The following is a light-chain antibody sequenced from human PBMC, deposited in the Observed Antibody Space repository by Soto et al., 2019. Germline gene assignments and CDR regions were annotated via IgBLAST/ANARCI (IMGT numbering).Light chain of an antibody. CDR1: QSISNT. CDR3: QQSYSTPPT. CDR2: TTS. J-gene: IGKJ4*01. Sequence: DIQLSQSPASLSASVGGTGTITCRASQSISNTLNWYQQKTGKAPDLLIYTTSSLQSGGTSRFSGSRSGTDFTIPISSLQAEDFATYYCQQSYSTPPTFGGGTKVDIK. V-gene: IGKV1-39*01.